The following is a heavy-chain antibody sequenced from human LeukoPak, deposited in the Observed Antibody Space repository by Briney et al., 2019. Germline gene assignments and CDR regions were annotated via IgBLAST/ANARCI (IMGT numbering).Heavy chain of an antibody. CDR1: GFTFDEYA. V-gene: IGHV3-13*01. Sequence: GGSLRLSCAASGFTFDEYAMHWVRQAPGKGLEWVSGIGTAGEIYYPGSVKGRFTISRENAKNSLYLQMNSLRAGDTAVYYCARAGYSSSWYSRYFDLWGRGTLVTVSS. CDR2: IGTAGEI. CDR3: ARAGYSSSWYSRYFDL. J-gene: IGHJ2*01. D-gene: IGHD6-13*01.